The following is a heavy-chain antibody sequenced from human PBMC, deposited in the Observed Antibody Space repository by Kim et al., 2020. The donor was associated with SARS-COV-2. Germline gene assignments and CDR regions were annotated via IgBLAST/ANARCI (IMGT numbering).Heavy chain of an antibody. D-gene: IGHD5-18*01. CDR3: ARKGRGYSYGSGYYYGMDV. Sequence: GESLKISCKGSGYSFTSYWISWVRQMPGKGLEWMGRIDPSDSYTNYSPSFQGHVTISADKSISTAYLQWSSLKASDTAMYYCARKGRGYSYGSGYYYGMDVWGQGTTVTVSS. CDR1: GYSFTSYW. CDR2: IDPSDSYT. J-gene: IGHJ6*02. V-gene: IGHV5-10-1*01.